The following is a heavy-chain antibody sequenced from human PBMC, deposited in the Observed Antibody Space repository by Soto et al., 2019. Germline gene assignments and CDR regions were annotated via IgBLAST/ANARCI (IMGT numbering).Heavy chain of an antibody. V-gene: IGHV4-34*01. CDR3: ARYAYFAIFGVPRRYWFGP. D-gene: IGHD3-3*01. Sequence: SETLSLTCGVYGGSLSDYHWSWIRQSPGKGLEWIGEINDSGSTNYNVFLKSRVTISLHTSKNQFSLKVSSVTAADTAVYYCARYAYFAIFGVPRRYWFGPWRQGTLVTVSS. CDR2: INDSGST. CDR1: GGSLSDYH. J-gene: IGHJ5*02.